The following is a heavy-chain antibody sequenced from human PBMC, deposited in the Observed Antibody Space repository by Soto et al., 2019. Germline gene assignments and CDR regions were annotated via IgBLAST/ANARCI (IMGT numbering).Heavy chain of an antibody. CDR3: VRENYYYGMDV. CDR1: GFTVSTDW. V-gene: IGHV3-66*01. CDR2: IRGGGNT. Sequence: EVQLVESGGGLVQPGGSLRLSCAASGFTVSTDWMYWVRQAPGKGLEWVSVIRGGGNTFYADSVEGRFTISRDNSKSTVYLQMNGLRVEDTAMYFCVRENYYYGMDVWGQGTAVTVSS. J-gene: IGHJ6*02.